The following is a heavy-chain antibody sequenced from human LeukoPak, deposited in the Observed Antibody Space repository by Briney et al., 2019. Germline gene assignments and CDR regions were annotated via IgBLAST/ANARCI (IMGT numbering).Heavy chain of an antibody. CDR1: GYTFTSYG. D-gene: IGHD6-19*01. CDR3: ARRNPSSGWYYFDY. V-gene: IGHV1-69*13. CDR2: IIPIFGTA. Sequence: ASVKVSCKASGYTFTSYGISWVRQAPGQGLEWMGGIIPIFGTANYAQKFQGRVTITADESTSTAYMELSSLRSEDTAVYYCARRNPSSGWYYFDYWGQGTLVTVSS. J-gene: IGHJ4*02.